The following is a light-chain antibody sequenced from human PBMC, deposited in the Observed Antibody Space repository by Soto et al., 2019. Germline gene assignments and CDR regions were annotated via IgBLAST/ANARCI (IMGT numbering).Light chain of an antibody. CDR1: QSVRSK. J-gene: IGKJ5*01. V-gene: IGKV3-15*01. CDR3: QQYNNWPPIT. CDR2: DAS. Sequence: ERVMTQSPGTLSGSPGERATLSCRASQSVRSKLAWYQQKPGQAPRLLIYDASTRATGIPARFSGSGSGAEFTLTISRLQSEDFAVYYRQQYNNWPPITFGQGTRLEIK.